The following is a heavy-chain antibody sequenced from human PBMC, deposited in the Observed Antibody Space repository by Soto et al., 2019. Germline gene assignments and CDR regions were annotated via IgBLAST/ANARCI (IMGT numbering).Heavy chain of an antibody. CDR1: GYTFNSYG. D-gene: IGHD3-10*01. V-gene: IGHV1-18*01. Sequence: QVQLVQSGAEVKKPGASVKVSCKASGYTFNSYGISWVRQAPGQGLEWMGWISGYKANTNYARRLQGRVTLTTDTSMSTAYMELRSLRSDDTAVYYCARDLVDYYGSGRLDYWGQGTLVTVSS. CDR3: ARDLVDYYGSGRLDY. CDR2: ISGYKANT. J-gene: IGHJ4*02.